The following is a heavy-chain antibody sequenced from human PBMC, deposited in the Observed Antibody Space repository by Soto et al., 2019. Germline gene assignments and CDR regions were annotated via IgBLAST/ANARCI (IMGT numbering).Heavy chain of an antibody. J-gene: IGHJ4*02. V-gene: IGHV4-61*04. CDR1: GGSIDSGDYY. D-gene: IGHD2-15*01. CDR2: VYYSGTT. Sequence: SETLSLTCTVSGGSIDSGDYYWSWIRQPPGKGLEWIGYVYYSGTTNYNPFLKSRVTLRAEDTALYYCARAPDCGEGSCYRHFDLWGQGTRVTVSS. CDR3: L.